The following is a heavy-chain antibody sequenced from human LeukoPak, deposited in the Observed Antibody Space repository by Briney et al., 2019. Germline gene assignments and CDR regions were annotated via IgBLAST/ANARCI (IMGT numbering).Heavy chain of an antibody. D-gene: IGHD3-16*01. J-gene: IGHJ4*02. CDR3: ARAFDHHFDY. CDR2: IYSDGRT. V-gene: IGHV3-53*01. CDR1: GFIVSSSY. Sequence: HPGGSLRLSCAASGFIVSSSYMGWVRQAPGKGLEWVSYIYSDGRTFYAGSVKGRFTTSRDSSKNTLYFQMNSLRAEDTAVYYCARAFDHHFDYWGQGTLVTVSS.